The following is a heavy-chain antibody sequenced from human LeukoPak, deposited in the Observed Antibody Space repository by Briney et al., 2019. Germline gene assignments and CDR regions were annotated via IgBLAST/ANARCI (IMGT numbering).Heavy chain of an antibody. D-gene: IGHD4-17*01. CDR2: IYSGGST. J-gene: IGHJ4*02. Sequence: GGSLRLSCVAPGFTVNRKYMTWVRQAPGKGLEWVSVIYSGGSTNYADSVRGRFTISRDSSRNTLYLQMNSLRAEDTAVYYCATRPSGDYPYFDYWGQGTLVTVSS. CDR1: GFTVNRKY. CDR3: ATRPSGDYPYFDY. V-gene: IGHV3-66*01.